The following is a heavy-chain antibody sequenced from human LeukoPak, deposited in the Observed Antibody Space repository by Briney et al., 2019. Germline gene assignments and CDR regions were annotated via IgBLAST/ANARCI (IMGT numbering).Heavy chain of an antibody. V-gene: IGHV1-2*02. J-gene: IGHJ4*02. D-gene: IGHD5-18*01. Sequence: ASVKVSCKASGYTFTSYDINWVRQATGQGLEWMGWINPNSDGTNYAQNFQGRVTMTRDTSISTAYMELSRLRSDDTAVYYCARLSGTMVTWDHFDYWGQGTLVTVSS. CDR1: GYTFTSYD. CDR2: INPNSDGT. CDR3: ARLSGTMVTWDHFDY.